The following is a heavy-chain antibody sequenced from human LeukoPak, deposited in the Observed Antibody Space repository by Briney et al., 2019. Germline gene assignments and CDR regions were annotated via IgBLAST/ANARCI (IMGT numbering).Heavy chain of an antibody. Sequence: SETLSLICTVSGGSLSRGHYYWSWIRQPPGKGLGWNGYIYYSASTYDNPSLKSQVTIPVDTSKIQFSLKLSSVTAADTAVYCLARSGVYEGYYYGRDVWGQGTTVTVSS. CDR1: GGSLSRGHYY. J-gene: IGHJ6*02. CDR2: IYYSAST. V-gene: IGHV4-30-4*01. CDR3: ARSGVYEGYYYGRDV. D-gene: IGHD5/OR15-5a*01.